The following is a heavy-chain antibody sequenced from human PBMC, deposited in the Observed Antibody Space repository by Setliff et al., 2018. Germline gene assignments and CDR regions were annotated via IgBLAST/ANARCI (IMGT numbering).Heavy chain of an antibody. CDR3: ARLYGGYSGYWYFDL. V-gene: IGHV4-4*07. CDR1: GGSISSYY. Sequence: SETLSLTCTVSGGSISSYYWSWIRQPAGKGLEWIGHIYIGGSANYNPSLKSRVTMSIDTSKNQFSLKLSSVTAADTAVYYCARLYGGYSGYWYFDLWGRGTLVTVSS. D-gene: IGHD5-12*01. J-gene: IGHJ2*01. CDR2: IYIGGSA.